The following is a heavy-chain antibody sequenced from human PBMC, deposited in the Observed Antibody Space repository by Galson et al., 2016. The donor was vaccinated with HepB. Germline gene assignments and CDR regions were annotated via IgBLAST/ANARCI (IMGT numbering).Heavy chain of an antibody. CDR2: IYYSGST. Sequence: SETLSLTCTVSGGSISSSYWSWIRQPPGKGLEWIGYIYYSGSTNYNPSLKSRVSISVDTSKHQFSLRLSSVTAADTAVYYCARDRGAVAAHNWFDPWGQGTLVTVSS. V-gene: IGHV4-59*01. CDR1: GGSISSSY. J-gene: IGHJ5*02. D-gene: IGHD6-19*01. CDR3: ARDRGAVAAHNWFDP.